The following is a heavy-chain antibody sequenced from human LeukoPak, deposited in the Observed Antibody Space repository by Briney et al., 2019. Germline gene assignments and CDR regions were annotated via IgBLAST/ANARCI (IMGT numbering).Heavy chain of an antibody. J-gene: IGHJ5*02. CDR2: IYHSGNA. V-gene: IGHV4-38-2*02. CDR3: ARDPRWLTPDCTSTSCYENYFDP. D-gene: IGHD2-2*01. CDR1: GYSISSGYQ. Sequence: SETLSLTCGVSGYSISSGYQWAWIRQSPGKGLEWIGSIYHSGNAHYNPSLKSRVTISVETSKNQFSLNMYSVTAADTAVYYCARDPRWLTPDCTSTSCYENYFDPWGQGTLVTVSS.